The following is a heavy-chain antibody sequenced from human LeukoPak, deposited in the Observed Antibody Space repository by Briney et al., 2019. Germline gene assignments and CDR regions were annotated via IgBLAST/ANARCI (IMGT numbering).Heavy chain of an antibody. CDR1: GGSISSYY. CDR3: ARESKYDSSGYFRGYYGMDV. J-gene: IGHJ6*02. CDR2: IYYSGST. V-gene: IGHV4-59*01. D-gene: IGHD3-22*01. Sequence: SETLSLACTVSGGSISSYYWSWIRQPPGKGLEWIGYIYYSGSTNYNPSLKSRVTISVDTSKNQFSLKLSSVTAADTAVYYCARESKYDSSGYFRGYYGMDVWGRGTTVTVSS.